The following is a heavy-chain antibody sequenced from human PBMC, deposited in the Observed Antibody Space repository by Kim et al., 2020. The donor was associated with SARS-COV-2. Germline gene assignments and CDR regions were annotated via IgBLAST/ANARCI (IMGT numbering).Heavy chain of an antibody. Sequence: FSGYGMHWVRQAPGKGLEWVAVISYDGSDKYYAVSVKGRFTISRENSKNTLYLQMNSLRAEDTAVYYCAKSGPGYRSSWYSYFQHWGQGTLAT. CDR2: ISYDGSDK. D-gene: IGHD6-13*01. V-gene: IGHV3-30*18. CDR1: FSGYG. J-gene: IGHJ1*01. CDR3: AKSGPGYRSSWYSYFQH.